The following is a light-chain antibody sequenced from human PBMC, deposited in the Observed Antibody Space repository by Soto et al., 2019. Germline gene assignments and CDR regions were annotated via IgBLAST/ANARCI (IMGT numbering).Light chain of an antibody. CDR3: QLYGTSLFT. V-gene: IGKV3-20*01. CDR2: GAS. CDR1: QSVSSRL. J-gene: IGKJ4*01. Sequence: EIVLTQSPGTLSLSPGERATLSCRASQSVSSRLLAWYQQKPGQAPRLLIYGASSRATGIPDGFSGSGSGTDFTLTISRLEPEDFAVYYCQLYGTSLFTFGAGTKVEIK.